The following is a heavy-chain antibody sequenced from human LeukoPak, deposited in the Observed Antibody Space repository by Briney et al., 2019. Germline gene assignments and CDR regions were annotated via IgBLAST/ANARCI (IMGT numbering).Heavy chain of an antibody. J-gene: IGHJ6*03. Sequence: GGSLRLSCAASGFTFSDYYVSWIRQAPGKGLEWVSYISSSGSTIYYAYSVKGRFTISRDNAKNSLYLQMNSLRAEDTAVYYCARSTYSSSWGDYYYYYYMVVWGKGTTVTVSS. CDR1: GFTFSDYY. V-gene: IGHV3-11*01. CDR3: ARSTYSSSWGDYYYYYYMVV. CDR2: ISSSGSTI. D-gene: IGHD6-6*01.